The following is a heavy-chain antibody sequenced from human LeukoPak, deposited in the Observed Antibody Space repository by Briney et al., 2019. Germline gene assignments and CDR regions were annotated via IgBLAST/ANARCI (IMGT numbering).Heavy chain of an antibody. V-gene: IGHV3-23*01. D-gene: IGHD5-24*01. Sequence: GGSLRLSCVASGFTFSGYAMSWVRQAPGKGLEWVSAMSGSGGSTYYADSVKGRFTISRDNSKNTLYLQMNSLRAEDTAVYYCAKELSEMATISPFDYWGQGTLVSVSS. J-gene: IGHJ4*02. CDR2: MSGSGGST. CDR3: AKELSEMATISPFDY. CDR1: GFTFSGYA.